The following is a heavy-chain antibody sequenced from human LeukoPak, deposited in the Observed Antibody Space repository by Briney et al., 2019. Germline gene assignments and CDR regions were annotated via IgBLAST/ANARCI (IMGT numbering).Heavy chain of an antibody. CDR2: ISTSGDST. V-gene: IGHV3-21*01. CDR1: GFTFSSQN. D-gene: IGHD6-19*01. J-gene: IGHJ4*02. CDR3: VKNGWLDY. Sequence: GGPLRLSCAASGFTFSSQNMNWARQAPGKGLEWVAYISTSGDSTKYADSVEGRFTISRDNVENSLYLLMNSLRVDDTAVYYCVKNGWLDYWGQGIVVTVSS.